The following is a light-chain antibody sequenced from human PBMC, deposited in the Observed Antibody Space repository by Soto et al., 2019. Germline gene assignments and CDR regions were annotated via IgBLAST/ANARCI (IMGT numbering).Light chain of an antibody. V-gene: IGKV3-20*01. Sequence: EIVLTQSPGTLSLSPGERATLSCRASPSVISSYLAWYQQKPGQAPRLLIYGASSRDTGIPDRFSASGSGIDFALTISRLEPEDFAVYYCQQYGSSPRFSFGRGTKVDIK. CDR1: PSVISSY. CDR3: QQYGSSPRFS. J-gene: IGKJ3*01. CDR2: GAS.